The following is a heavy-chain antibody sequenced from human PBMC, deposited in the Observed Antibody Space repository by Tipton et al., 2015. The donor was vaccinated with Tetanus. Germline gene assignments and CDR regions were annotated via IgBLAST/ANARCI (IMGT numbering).Heavy chain of an antibody. J-gene: IGHJ2*01. Sequence: SLRLSCAASGFTFSSYCMSWVRQAPGKGLEWVANTKEDGNEKNYVDSVKGRFTISRDNAKNLLYLQMNSLRAEDTAVYYCARVRMLPRWDWYFDLWGRGTLVTVSS. CDR1: GFTFSSYC. D-gene: IGHD3-10*02. CDR2: TKEDGNEK. CDR3: ARVRMLPRWDWYFDL. V-gene: IGHV3-7*01.